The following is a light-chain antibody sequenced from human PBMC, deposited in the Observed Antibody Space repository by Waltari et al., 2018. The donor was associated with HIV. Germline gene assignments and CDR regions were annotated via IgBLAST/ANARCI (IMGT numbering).Light chain of an antibody. Sequence: EIVLTQSPDTLSLSPGERAPLSCRASQSVGNFLAWYQQKPGQAPRLLVYYASNRATGIPARFSGSGSGTDFTLTISRLEAEDFAVYYCQQRSSWPPSITFGQGTRLEIK. CDR3: QQRSSWPPSIT. CDR2: YAS. J-gene: IGKJ5*01. CDR1: QSVGNF. V-gene: IGKV3-11*01.